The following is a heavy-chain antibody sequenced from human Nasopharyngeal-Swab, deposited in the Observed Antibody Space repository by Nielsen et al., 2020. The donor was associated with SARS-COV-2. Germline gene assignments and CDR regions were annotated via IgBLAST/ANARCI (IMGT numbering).Heavy chain of an antibody. Sequence: SLKISCAASGFTFSDYYMSWIRQAPGKGLEWVSYISSSGSTIYYADSVKGRFTISRDNAKNSLYLQMNSLRAEDTAVYYCARDQSGSYNFDYWGQGTLVTVSS. CDR3: ARDQSGSYNFDY. CDR1: GFTFSDYY. J-gene: IGHJ4*02. CDR2: ISSSGSTI. V-gene: IGHV3-11*01. D-gene: IGHD1-26*01.